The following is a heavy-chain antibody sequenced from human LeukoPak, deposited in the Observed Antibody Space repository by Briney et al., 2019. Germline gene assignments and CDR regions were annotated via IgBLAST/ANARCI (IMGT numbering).Heavy chain of an antibody. J-gene: IGHJ5*02. CDR2: INPNSGGT. Sequence: ASVKVSGKASGYTFTGFHMHWVRQAPGQGLEWMGWINPNSGGTNYAQKFQGRVTMTRDTSISTVYMELSRLRSDDTAVYYCARDRLRLGYERTNWFDPWGQGTLVTVSS. CDR3: ARDRLRLGYERTNWFDP. CDR1: GYTFTGFH. V-gene: IGHV1-2*02. D-gene: IGHD2-15*01.